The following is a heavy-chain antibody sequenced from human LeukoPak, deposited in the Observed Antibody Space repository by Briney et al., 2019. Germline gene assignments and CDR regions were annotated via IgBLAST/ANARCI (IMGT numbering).Heavy chain of an antibody. CDR1: GFTVSSNY. V-gene: IGHV3-53*01. CDR2: IYSGGST. Sequence: GGSLRLSCAASGFTVSSNYMNWVRQAPGKGLEWVSGIYSGGSTYYADSVKGRFTISRDNSKNTLYLQMDSLRAEDTAVYYCASSSSWLSDYYYYMDVWGKGTTVTVSS. CDR3: ASSSSWLSDYYYYMDV. J-gene: IGHJ6*03. D-gene: IGHD6-13*01.